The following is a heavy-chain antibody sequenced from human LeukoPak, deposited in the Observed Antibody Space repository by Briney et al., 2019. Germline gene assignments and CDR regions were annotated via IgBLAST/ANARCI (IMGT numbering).Heavy chain of an antibody. CDR2: IQSNGNEK. D-gene: IGHD2-2*01. Sequence: PGGSLRLSCAVSGFTFSDYAMHWVRQAPGKGLEWGASIQSNGNEKYSSDSLKGRFTISRDNSKNTLYLQMNTVRPEDTAVFYCARGVTSWPQGPYHFDYWGQGILITVSS. V-gene: IGHV3-30*02. J-gene: IGHJ4*02. CDR3: ARGVTSWPQGPYHFDY. CDR1: GFTFSDYA.